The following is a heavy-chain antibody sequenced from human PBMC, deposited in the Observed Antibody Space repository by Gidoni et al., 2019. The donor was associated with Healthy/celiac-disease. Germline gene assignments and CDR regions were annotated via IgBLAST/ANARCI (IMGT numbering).Heavy chain of an antibody. CDR1: GGSISSYY. CDR2: IYYSGST. CDR3: ARDRPYGPGGMDV. D-gene: IGHD3-10*01. Sequence: QVQLQESGPGLVKPSETLSLTCTVSGGSISSYYWSWIRQPPGKGLEWIGYIYYSGSTNYNPSLKSRVTISVDTSKNQFSLKLSSVTAADTAVYYCARDRPYGPGGMDVWGQGTTVTVSS. V-gene: IGHV4-59*01. J-gene: IGHJ6*02.